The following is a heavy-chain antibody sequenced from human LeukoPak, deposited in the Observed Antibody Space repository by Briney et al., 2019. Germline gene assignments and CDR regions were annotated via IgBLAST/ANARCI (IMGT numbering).Heavy chain of an antibody. CDR1: EYTFTGHY. Sequence: ASVTVSCKAFEYTFTGHYLHWVRQAPGQGLEWMGWINPNSGGTSYAQKFQGRVTVTRDTSMSTAYMEVRRLKSDDTAVYYCARGDSGWSHYFDYWGQGTLVTVSS. CDR2: INPNSGGT. V-gene: IGHV1-2*02. D-gene: IGHD6-19*01. J-gene: IGHJ4*02. CDR3: ARGDSGWSHYFDY.